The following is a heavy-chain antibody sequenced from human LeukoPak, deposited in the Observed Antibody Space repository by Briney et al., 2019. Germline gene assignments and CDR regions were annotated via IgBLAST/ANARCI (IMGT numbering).Heavy chain of an antibody. J-gene: IGHJ6*02. CDR1: GGSISSGGYS. CDR2: IYHSGST. CDR3: ARSATVYHYYYYYGMDV. D-gene: IGHD4-11*01. Sequence: PSETLSLTCAVSGGSISSGGYSWSWIRQPPGKGLGWIGYIYHSGSTYYNPSLKSRVTISVDRSKNQFSLKLSSVTAADTAVYYCARSATVYHYYYYYGMDVWGQGTTVTVSS. V-gene: IGHV4-30-2*01.